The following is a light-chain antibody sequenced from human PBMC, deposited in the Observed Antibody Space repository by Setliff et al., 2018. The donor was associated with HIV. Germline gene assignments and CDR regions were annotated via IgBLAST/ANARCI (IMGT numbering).Light chain of an antibody. V-gene: IGLV1-40*01. CDR1: SSNIGAGFD. Sequence: QSALTQPPSVSGTPGQRVTISCTGSSSNIGAGFDVHWYQQFPGTAPKLLIYSFTNRPSGVPDRFSGSKSGTSASLAIAGLQAEDEADYYCQSYDSSLSGDVFGTGTKGTV. CDR2: SFT. CDR3: QSYDSSLSGDV. J-gene: IGLJ1*01.